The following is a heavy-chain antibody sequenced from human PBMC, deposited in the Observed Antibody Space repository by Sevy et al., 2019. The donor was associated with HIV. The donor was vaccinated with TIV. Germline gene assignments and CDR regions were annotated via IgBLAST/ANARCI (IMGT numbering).Heavy chain of an antibody. CDR1: GFTFSSYS. CDR2: ISSSSSTI. Sequence: GGSLRLSCAASGFTFSSYSMNWVRQAPGKGLERVSYISSSSSTIYYADSVKGRFTISRDNAKNSLYLQMNSLRAEDTAVYYCARAFTIFGVAPFDYWCQGTLVTVSS. CDR3: ARAFTIFGVAPFDY. J-gene: IGHJ4*02. V-gene: IGHV3-48*01. D-gene: IGHD3-3*01.